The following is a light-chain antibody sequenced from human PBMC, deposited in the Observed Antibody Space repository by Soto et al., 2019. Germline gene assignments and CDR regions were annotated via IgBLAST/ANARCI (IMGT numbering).Light chain of an antibody. Sequence: EIVLTQSPGTLSLSPGERATLSCRASQSVSISYLPWYQQKPGQPPRLLIYGASTRATGIPDRFSGSGSGTDFTLTISRLETEDFAVYYCQQYGSSSLYTFGQGTKLEIK. CDR1: QSVSISY. CDR3: QQYGSSSLYT. J-gene: IGKJ2*01. V-gene: IGKV3-20*01. CDR2: GAS.